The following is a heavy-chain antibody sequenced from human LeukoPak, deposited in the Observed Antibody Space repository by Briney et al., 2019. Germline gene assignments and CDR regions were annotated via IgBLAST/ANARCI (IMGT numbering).Heavy chain of an antibody. CDR2: ISYDGSNK. CDR1: GFTFSSYA. D-gene: IGHD2-2*01. J-gene: IGHJ6*02. Sequence: GGSLRLSCAASGFTFSSYAMHWVRQAPGKGLEWVAVISYDGSNKYYADSVKGRFTISRDNSKNTLYLQMNSLRAEDTAVYYCARDLGCSSTSCYYDYYGMDVWGQGTTVTVSS. CDR3: ARDLGCSSTSCYYDYYGMDV. V-gene: IGHV3-30-3*01.